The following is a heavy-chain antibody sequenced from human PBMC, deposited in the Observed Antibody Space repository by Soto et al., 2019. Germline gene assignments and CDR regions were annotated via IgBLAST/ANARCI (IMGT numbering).Heavy chain of an antibody. Sequence: ETLSLTCTVSGGSISSYYWSWIRQPPGKGLEWIGYIYYSGSTNYNPSLKSRVTISVDTSKNQFSLKLSSVTAADTAVYYCARHYDSSGYLFLYYYYGMDVWGQGTTVTVSS. J-gene: IGHJ6*02. CDR2: IYYSGST. D-gene: IGHD3-22*01. CDR3: ARHYDSSGYLFLYYYYGMDV. CDR1: GGSISSYY. V-gene: IGHV4-59*08.